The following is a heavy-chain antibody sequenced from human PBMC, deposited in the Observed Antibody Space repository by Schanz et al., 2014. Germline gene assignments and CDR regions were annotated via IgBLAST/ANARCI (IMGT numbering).Heavy chain of an antibody. D-gene: IGHD3-22*01. CDR3: ARPPHDSSGYYPFDY. CDR2: ISGSGGST. J-gene: IGHJ4*02. Sequence: EMQLLESGGGLVQPGGSLRLSCAGSGFTFSNYAMTWVRQAPGKGLEWVSAISGSGGSTYYADSVKGRFTISRDNSKNTVYLQMNSLRVEDTAVYYCARPPHDSSGYYPFDYWGQGTLVTVSS. V-gene: IGHV3-23*01. CDR1: GFTFSNYA.